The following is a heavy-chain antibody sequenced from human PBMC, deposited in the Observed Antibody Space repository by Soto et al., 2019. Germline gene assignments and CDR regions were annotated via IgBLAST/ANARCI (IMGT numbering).Heavy chain of an antibody. CDR3: ATYSSSWCNGYYYGMDV. J-gene: IGHJ6*02. Sequence: PGGSLGLSCAASGFTFSSYASTGVRQPQGRGREWGSAISGSGGITYYADSVKGRFTISGDNSKNTLYLQMNSLRAEDTAVYYCATYSSSWCNGYYYGMDVWGQGTTVTVSS. V-gene: IGHV3-23*01. CDR2: ISGSGGIT. D-gene: IGHD6-13*01. CDR1: GFTFSSYA.